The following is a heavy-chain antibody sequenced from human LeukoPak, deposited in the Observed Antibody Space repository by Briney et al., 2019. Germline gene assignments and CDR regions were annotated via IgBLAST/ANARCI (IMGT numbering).Heavy chain of an antibody. J-gene: IGHJ4*02. CDR2: IRYDGSNK. Sequence: PGGSLRLSCAASGFTFSSYGMHWVRQAPGKGLEWVAFIRYDGSNKYYADSVKGRFTISRDNSKNTLYLQMNSLRAEDTAVYYCARDRAGHNTNYYDSSGDFDYWGQGTLVTVSS. CDR3: ARDRAGHNTNYYDSSGDFDY. D-gene: IGHD3-22*01. CDR1: GFTFSSYG. V-gene: IGHV3-30*02.